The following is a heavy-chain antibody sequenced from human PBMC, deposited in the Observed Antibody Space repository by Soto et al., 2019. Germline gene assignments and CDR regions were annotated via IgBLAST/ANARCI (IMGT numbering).Heavy chain of an antibody. V-gene: IGHV1-69*13. Sequence: ASVKVSCKASGGTFSSYAISWVRQAPGQGLEWMGGIIPIFGTANYAQKFQGRVTITADESTSTAYMELSSLRSEDTAVYYCAGAASYYDFWSGREVYYYGMDVWGQGTTVTVSS. CDR1: GGTFSSYA. CDR2: IIPIFGTA. J-gene: IGHJ6*02. D-gene: IGHD3-3*01. CDR3: AGAASYYDFWSGREVYYYGMDV.